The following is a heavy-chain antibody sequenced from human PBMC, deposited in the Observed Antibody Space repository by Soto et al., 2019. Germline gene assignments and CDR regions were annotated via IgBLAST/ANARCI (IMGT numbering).Heavy chain of an antibody. J-gene: IGHJ6*02. V-gene: IGHV5-10-1*01. CDR1: GYSFTSYW. CDR3: ARQLIAAAGYYYYGMDV. Sequence: LGESLKISCKGSGYSFTSYWISWVRQMPGKGLEWMGRIDPSDSYTNYSPSFQGHVTISADKSISTAYLQWSSLKASDTAMYYCARQLIAAAGYYYYGMDVWGQGTTVTVSS. CDR2: IDPSDSYT. D-gene: IGHD6-13*01.